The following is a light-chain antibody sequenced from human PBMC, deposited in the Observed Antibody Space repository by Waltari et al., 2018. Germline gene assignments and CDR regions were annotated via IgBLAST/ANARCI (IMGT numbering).Light chain of an antibody. Sequence: EIVLTQSPGTLSLSPGERATLSCRASQSVNNYLAWCQQKPGQAPRRLIHGASSRATGLPDTISGRGSATDFPLTISGLEPQYFALYYCEQYSSSPLPFGPRTKVDI. J-gene: IGKJ3*01. CDR2: GAS. CDR1: QSVNNY. CDR3: EQYSSSPLP. V-gene: IGKV3-20*01.